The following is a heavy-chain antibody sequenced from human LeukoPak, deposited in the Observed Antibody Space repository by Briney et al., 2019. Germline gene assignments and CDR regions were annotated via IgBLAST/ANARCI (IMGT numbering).Heavy chain of an antibody. J-gene: IGHJ6*03. CDR3: AKSFRYYYYYMDV. D-gene: IGHD3-16*02. V-gene: IGHV3-23*01. CDR2: ISGSGGST. Sequence: GGSLRPSCAASGFTFSSYAMSWVRQAPGKGLEWVSAISGSGGSTYYADSVKGRFTISRDNSKNTLYLQMNSLRAEDTAVYYCAKSFRYYYYYMDVWGKGTTVTVSS. CDR1: GFTFSSYA.